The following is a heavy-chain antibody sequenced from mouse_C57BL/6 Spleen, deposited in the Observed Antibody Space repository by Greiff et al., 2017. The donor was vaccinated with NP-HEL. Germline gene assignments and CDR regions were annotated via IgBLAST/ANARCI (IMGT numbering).Heavy chain of an antibody. CDR3: ARPYDYDEGAWFAY. CDR1: GFNIKNTY. D-gene: IGHD2-4*01. J-gene: IGHJ3*01. CDR2: IDPANGNT. Sequence: VQLQQSVAELVRPGASVKLSCTASGFNIKNTYMHWVKQRPEQGLEWIGRIDPANGNTKYAPKFQGKATITADTSSNTAYLQLSSLTSEDTAIYSGARPYDYDEGAWFAYWGQGTLVTVSA. V-gene: IGHV14-3*01.